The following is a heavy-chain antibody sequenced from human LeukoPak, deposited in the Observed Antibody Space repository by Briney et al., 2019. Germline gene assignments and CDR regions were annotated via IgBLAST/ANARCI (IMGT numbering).Heavy chain of an antibody. CDR2: ISWNSGSI. V-gene: IGHV3-9*01. CDR3: ASGGHVDY. CDR1: GFTFDDYA. J-gene: IGHJ4*02. Sequence: GGSLRLSCAASGFTFDDYAMHWVRQAPGKGLEWVSGISWNSGSIGYADSVKGRFTISRDNAKNLLYLQMNSLRAEDTAVYYCASGGHVDYCGQGTLVTVSS. D-gene: IGHD3-16*01.